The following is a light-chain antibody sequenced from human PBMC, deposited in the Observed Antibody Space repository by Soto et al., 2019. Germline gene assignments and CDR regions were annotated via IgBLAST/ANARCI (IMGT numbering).Light chain of an antibody. J-gene: IGKJ1*01. CDR1: QSVSSS. CDR3: QHSNHWPRT. V-gene: IGKV3-15*01. Sequence: EILMTQSPATLSVSPGERATLSCRASQSVSSSLAWYQQKPGQAPRLLIYGASTRATGIPARFSGSGSGTEFTLTISSLQSEDFAVSYCQHSNHWPRTCGQGPKAEIK. CDR2: GAS.